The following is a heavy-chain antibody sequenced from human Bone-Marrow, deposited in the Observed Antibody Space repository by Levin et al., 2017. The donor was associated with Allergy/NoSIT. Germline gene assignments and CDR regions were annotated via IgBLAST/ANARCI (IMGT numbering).Heavy chain of an antibody. V-gene: IGHV4-59*01. D-gene: IGHD3-9*01. CDR3: AREGLDHDILTGYHLTDAFDI. J-gene: IGHJ3*02. CDR2: IYYSGST. CDR1: GGSISSYY. Sequence: KTSETLSLTCTVSGGSISSYYWSWIRQPPGKGLEWIGYIYYSGSTNYNPSLKSRVTISVDTSKNQFSLKLSSVTAADTAVYYCAREGLDHDILTGYHLTDAFDIWGQGTMVTVSS.